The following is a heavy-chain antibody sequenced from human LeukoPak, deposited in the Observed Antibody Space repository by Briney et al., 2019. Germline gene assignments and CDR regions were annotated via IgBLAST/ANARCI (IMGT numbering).Heavy chain of an antibody. D-gene: IGHD3-22*01. CDR2: INPKSGGT. CDR3: AREREFRYYSDSSAYYRQLVDF. Sequence: ASVKVSCKASGYTFTGYYIQWIRQAPGQGLEWMGWINPKSGGTNSAQGFQGRVTMTRDTSISTAYMELTRLTSDDTAVYYCAREREFRYYSDSSAYYRQLVDFWGRGTLVTVSS. J-gene: IGHJ2*01. CDR1: GYTFTGYY. V-gene: IGHV1-2*02.